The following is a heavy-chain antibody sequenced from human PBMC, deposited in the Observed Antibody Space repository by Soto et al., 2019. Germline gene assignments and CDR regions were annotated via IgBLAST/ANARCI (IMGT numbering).Heavy chain of an antibody. J-gene: IGHJ4*02. V-gene: IGHV3-23*01. CDR2: ISGRGAST. Sequence: PGGSLRLSCAASGFTFTSYAMTWVRQAPGKGLEWLSTISGRGASTYDTDSVKGRFTISRDNSKNMLYLQLNSLRAEDTAVYYCEKAGRGHSYSYYYDCWGQGTLVTVSS. CDR3: EKAGRGHSYSYYYDC. D-gene: IGHD5-18*01. CDR1: GFTFTSYA.